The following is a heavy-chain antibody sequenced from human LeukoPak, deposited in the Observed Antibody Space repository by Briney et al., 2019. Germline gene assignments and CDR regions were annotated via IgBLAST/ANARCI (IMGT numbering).Heavy chain of an antibody. J-gene: IGHJ4*02. V-gene: IGHV1-2*06. CDR3: ASKRGYSYGFDY. CDR2: INPNSGGT. D-gene: IGHD5-18*01. CDR1: GYTLTDYY. Sequence: ASVKVSCKASGYTLTDYYMHWVRQAPGQGLEWMGRINPNSGGTNYAQKFQGRVTMTRDTSISTVYMELSRLRSDDTAVYYCASKRGYSYGFDYWGQGTLVTVSS.